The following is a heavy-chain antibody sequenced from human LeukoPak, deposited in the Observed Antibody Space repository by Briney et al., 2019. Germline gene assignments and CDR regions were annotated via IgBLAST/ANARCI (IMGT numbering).Heavy chain of an antibody. V-gene: IGHV3-9*01. Sequence: GRSLRLSYAASGFTFDDYAMHWVRQAPGKGLEWVSAISWNSGSIAYADSVKGRFTFSRDNAKNSLYLQMNSLRAEDTAVYYCARDQGFSYYFYYMDVWGKGTTVTVSS. CDR1: GFTFDDYA. J-gene: IGHJ6*03. D-gene: IGHD3-3*01. CDR3: ARDQGFSYYFYYMDV. CDR2: ISWNSGSI.